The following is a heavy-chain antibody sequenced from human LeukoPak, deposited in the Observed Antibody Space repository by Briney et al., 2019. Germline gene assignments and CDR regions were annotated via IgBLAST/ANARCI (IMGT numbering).Heavy chain of an antibody. CDR1: GFTVSSNY. J-gene: IGHJ4*02. CDR3: AREPGEYGDYDEI. Sequence: GGSLRLSCAASGFTVSSNYMSWVRQAPGKGLEWVSVIYSGGSTYYADSVKGRFTISRDNSKNTLYLQMNSMRAEDTAVYYCAREPGEYGDYDEIWGQGTLVTVSS. V-gene: IGHV3-53*01. CDR2: IYSGGST. D-gene: IGHD4-17*01.